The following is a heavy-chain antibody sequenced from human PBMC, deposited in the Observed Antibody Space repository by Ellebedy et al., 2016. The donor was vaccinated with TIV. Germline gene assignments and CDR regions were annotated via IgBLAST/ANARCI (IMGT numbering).Heavy chain of an antibody. CDR2: ISAYNGNT. CDR1: GYTFTSYG. D-gene: IGHD1-26*01. J-gene: IGHJ4*02. CDR3: AREVVGATRLIDY. Sequence: ASVKVSXXASGYTFTSYGISWVRQAPGQGLEWMGWISAYNGNTNYAQKLQGRVTMTRDTSTSTVYMELRSLRSDDTAVYYCAREVVGATRLIDYWGQGTLVTVSS. V-gene: IGHV1-18*01.